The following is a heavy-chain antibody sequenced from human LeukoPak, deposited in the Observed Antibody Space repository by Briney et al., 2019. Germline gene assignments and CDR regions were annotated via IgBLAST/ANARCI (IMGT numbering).Heavy chain of an antibody. CDR2: INPNSGGT. Sequence: GASVTVSCTASGYTFTGYYMHWVRQAPGQGLEWMGRINPNSGGTNYAQKFQGRVTMTRDTSISTAYMELSRLRSDDTAVYYCARGNYDFWSGYWNGMDVWGQGTTVTVSS. V-gene: IGHV1-2*06. CDR1: GYTFTGYY. D-gene: IGHD3-3*01. CDR3: ARGNYDFWSGYWNGMDV. J-gene: IGHJ6*02.